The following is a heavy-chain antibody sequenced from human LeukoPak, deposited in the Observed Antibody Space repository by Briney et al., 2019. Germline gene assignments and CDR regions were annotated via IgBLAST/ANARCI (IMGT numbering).Heavy chain of an antibody. CDR2: INPNSGVT. D-gene: IGHD6-19*01. J-gene: IGHJ5*02. Sequence: SVKVSCKASGYTFTGYYMHWVRQAPGQGLEWMGWINPNSGVTSYAQKFQGRVTMTRDTSISTAYMELSRLRSDDTAVYYCARDRKWLVRGRFDPWGQGTLVTVSS. V-gene: IGHV1-2*02. CDR3: ARDRKWLVRGRFDP. CDR1: GYTFTGYY.